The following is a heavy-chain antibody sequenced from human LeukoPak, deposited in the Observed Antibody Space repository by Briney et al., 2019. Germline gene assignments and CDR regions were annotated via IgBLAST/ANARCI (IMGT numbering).Heavy chain of an antibody. J-gene: IGHJ3*02. D-gene: IGHD3-9*01. V-gene: IGHV3-23*01. CDR2: ISGSGGST. Sequence: PGGSLRLSCAASGFTFSSYAMSWVRQAPGKGLEWVSAISGSGGSTYYADSVKGRFTISRDNSKNTLYLQMNSLRAEDTAVYYCAKQYGLRYFDWLQKLRREDAFDIWGQGTMVTVSS. CDR1: GFTFSSYA. CDR3: AKQYGLRYFDWLQKLRREDAFDI.